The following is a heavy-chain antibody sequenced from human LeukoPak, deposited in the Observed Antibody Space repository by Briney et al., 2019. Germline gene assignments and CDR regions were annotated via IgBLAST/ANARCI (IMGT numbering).Heavy chain of an antibody. Sequence: PSETLSLTCSVSGDSISSGSYYWGWIRHPPGKGLEWIGIIYYIGSTYYNPSLKSRVTISVDTSKNQFSLKLSSVTAADTAVYYCARLTYNWNSIDYWGQGTLVTVSS. CDR2: IYYIGST. CDR1: GDSISSGSYY. V-gene: IGHV4-39*01. J-gene: IGHJ4*02. D-gene: IGHD1-7*01. CDR3: ARLTYNWNSIDY.